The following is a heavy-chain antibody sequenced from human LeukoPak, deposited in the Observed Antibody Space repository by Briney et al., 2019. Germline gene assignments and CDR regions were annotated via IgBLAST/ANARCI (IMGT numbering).Heavy chain of an antibody. CDR2: ISGSGGST. J-gene: IGHJ4*02. CDR1: GFTFSSYA. D-gene: IGHD6-19*01. Sequence: GGSLRLSCAASGFTFSSYAMSSVRQAPGKGLEWVSAISGSGGSTYYADSVKGRFTISRDNSKNTLYLQMNSLRAEDTAVYYCAKRLSGWYYFDYWGQGTLVTVSS. V-gene: IGHV3-23*01. CDR3: AKRLSGWYYFDY.